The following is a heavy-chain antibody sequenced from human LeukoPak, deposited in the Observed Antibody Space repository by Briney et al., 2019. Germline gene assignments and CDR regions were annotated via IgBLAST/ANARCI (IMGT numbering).Heavy chain of an antibody. CDR1: GGSTSSYY. V-gene: IGHV4-59*01. CDR3: ARGAYYYGSGSYRLFDY. J-gene: IGHJ4*02. D-gene: IGHD3-10*01. Sequence: SETLSLTCTVSGGSTSSYYWSWIRQPPGKGLEWIGYIYYSGSTNYNPSLKSRVTISVDTSKNQFSLKLSSVTAADTAVYYCARGAYYYGSGSYRLFDYWGQGTLVTVSS. CDR2: IYYSGST.